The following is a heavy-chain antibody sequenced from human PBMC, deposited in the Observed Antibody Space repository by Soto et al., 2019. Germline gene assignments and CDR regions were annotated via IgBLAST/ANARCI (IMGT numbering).Heavy chain of an antibody. D-gene: IGHD2-2*01. CDR3: ARDDHIVVVPTSLGAMDV. J-gene: IGHJ6*02. CDR1: GGSISSNKW. V-gene: IGHV4-4*02. Sequence: PSETLSLTCAVYGGSISSNKWWSWDRQPPGKGLEWIGEIYHSGSTNYSPSLKSRVTISLDKSKNQFSLKLTSVTAADSAVYYCARDDHIVVVPTSLGAMDVWGQGTTVTGLL. CDR2: IYHSGST.